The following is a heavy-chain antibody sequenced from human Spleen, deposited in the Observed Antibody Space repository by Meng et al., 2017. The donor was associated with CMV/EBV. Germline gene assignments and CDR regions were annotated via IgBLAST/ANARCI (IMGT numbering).Heavy chain of an antibody. CDR1: GDSFNEWD. D-gene: IGHD6-19*01. J-gene: IGHJ4*02. CDR2: MTPRDRNM. CDR3: ARTFSSGWHDY. Sequence: CEASGDSFNEWDNNWVRRATGQGLEWMRWMTPRDRNMSYAPKFQGRMTMTKDTSRNIVYMELNSLRSEDTAVYYCARTFSSGWHDYWGQGTLVTVSS. V-gene: IGHV1-8*01.